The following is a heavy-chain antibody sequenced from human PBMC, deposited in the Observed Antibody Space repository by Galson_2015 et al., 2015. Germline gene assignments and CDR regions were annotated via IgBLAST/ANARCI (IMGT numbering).Heavy chain of an antibody. V-gene: IGHV3-23*01. CDR3: AKVRRRIVVVVTATRGCMDV. CDR2: ISDSGDHT. CDR1: GFTIRSGA. Sequence: SLRLSCAASGFTIRSGAMSWVRQAPGRGLEWVSSISDSGDHTYYADSVKGRFTISRDNSKNTLFLQMNSLRAEDTAVYFCAKVRRRIVVVVTATRGCMDVWGKGTTVTVSS. D-gene: IGHD2-15*01. J-gene: IGHJ6*03.